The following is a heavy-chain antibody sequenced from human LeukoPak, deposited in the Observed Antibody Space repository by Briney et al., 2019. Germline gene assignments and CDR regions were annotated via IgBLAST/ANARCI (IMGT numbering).Heavy chain of an antibody. V-gene: IGHV3-9*01. CDR1: GFTFDDYA. J-gene: IGHJ6*03. Sequence: GGSLRLSCAAPGFTFDDYAMHWVRQAPGKGLEWVSGISWNSGSIGYADSVKGRFTISRDNAKNSLYLQMNSLRAEDTAVYYCARELGRYYMDVWGKGITVTVSS. CDR3: ARELGRYYMDV. CDR2: ISWNSGSI.